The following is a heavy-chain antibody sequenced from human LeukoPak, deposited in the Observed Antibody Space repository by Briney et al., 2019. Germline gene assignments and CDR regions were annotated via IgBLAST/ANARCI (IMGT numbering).Heavy chain of an antibody. D-gene: IGHD2-2*02. CDR1: GFPFSTYS. CDR2: ITSTSDTI. Sequence: GGSLRLSCVPSGFPFSTYSMNWVRQAPGKGLEWLSYITSTSDTIYYADSVKGRFTISRDNSKNTLYLQMNSLRAEDTAVYYCAKGGRYCSSTSCYNPFDYWGQGTLVTVSS. CDR3: AKGGRYCSSTSCYNPFDY. V-gene: IGHV3-48*01. J-gene: IGHJ4*02.